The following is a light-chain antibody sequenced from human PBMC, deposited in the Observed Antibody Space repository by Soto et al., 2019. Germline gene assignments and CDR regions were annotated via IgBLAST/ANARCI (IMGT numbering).Light chain of an antibody. Sequence: DIQMTQSPSSLSASVGDRVTITCQASQDIRNYLNWYQHKPGKAPKLLIYAASNLETGVPSRFSGSGSGTDFTFTISSLQPEDIATYYCHQYYDLPPFTFRPGTKVDFK. CDR2: AAS. V-gene: IGKV1-33*01. J-gene: IGKJ3*01. CDR1: QDIRNY. CDR3: HQYYDLPPFT.